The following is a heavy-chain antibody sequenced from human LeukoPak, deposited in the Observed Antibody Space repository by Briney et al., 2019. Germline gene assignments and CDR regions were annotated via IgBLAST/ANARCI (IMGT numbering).Heavy chain of an antibody. Sequence: ASVKVSCKASGYTFTGYYINWVRQAPGQGLEWMGRINPNSGGTNYARKFQGRVTMTRDTSISTAYMELRRLKSDDTALYYCARDFIPSGDHFWGQGTLVTVSS. D-gene: IGHD7-27*01. J-gene: IGHJ4*02. V-gene: IGHV1-2*06. CDR3: ARDFIPSGDHF. CDR1: GYTFTGYY. CDR2: INPNSGGT.